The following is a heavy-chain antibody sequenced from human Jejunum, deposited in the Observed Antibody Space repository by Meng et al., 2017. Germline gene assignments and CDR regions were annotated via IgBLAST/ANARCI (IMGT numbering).Heavy chain of an antibody. CDR3: TDGRTL. Sequence: EMQLVEFGGGLVKPGGSLRLSCAASGFSFSAAWMSWVRQAPGKGLEWVGHIKARTDGGTTAYAAPVKDRFIISRDDSKTTLYLQMNSLRSEDTAVYFCTDGRTLWGQGTMVTVSS. D-gene: IGHD4-23*01. CDR1: GFSFSAAW. V-gene: IGHV3-15*01. J-gene: IGHJ3*01. CDR2: IKARTDGGTT.